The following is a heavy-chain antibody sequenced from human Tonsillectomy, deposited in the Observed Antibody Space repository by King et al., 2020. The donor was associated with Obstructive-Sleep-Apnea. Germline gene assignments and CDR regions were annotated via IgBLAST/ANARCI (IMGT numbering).Heavy chain of an antibody. Sequence: QLQESGPGLVKPSETLSLTCTVSDVSVSSRSYYWAWIRQPPGKGLEWIGSIYYSGTTYYNSSLRSRVTISVDTSKNQFSLKLSAVTAADTAVYYCARDPFYGSGSYYHFDYWGQGTLVTVSS. CDR1: DVSVSSRSYY. V-gene: IGHV4-39*07. CDR3: ARDPFYGSGSYYHFDY. CDR2: IYYSGTT. J-gene: IGHJ4*02. D-gene: IGHD3-10*01.